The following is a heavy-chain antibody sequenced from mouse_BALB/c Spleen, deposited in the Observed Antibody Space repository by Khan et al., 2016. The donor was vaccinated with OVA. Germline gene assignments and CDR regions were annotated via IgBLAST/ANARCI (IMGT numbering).Heavy chain of an antibody. V-gene: IGHV1-7*01. CDR2: INPSTGYT. D-gene: IGHD2-14*01. J-gene: IGHJ3*01. CDR1: GYTFTTYW. CDR3: ASHRYDVSWFAY. Sequence: QIQLVQSGAELAKPGASVKMSCKASGYTFTTYWMHWVQQRPGQGLEWIGYINPSTGYTEYNQNFKDKATLTADKSSSTAYMQLSSLTSEDSAVYYSASHRYDVSWFAYWGQGTLVTVSA.